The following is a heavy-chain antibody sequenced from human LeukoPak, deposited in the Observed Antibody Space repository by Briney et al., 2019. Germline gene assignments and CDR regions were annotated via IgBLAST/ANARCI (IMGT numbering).Heavy chain of an antibody. CDR1: GFTFSDYY. CDR2: ISSSSSYT. Sequence: GGSLRLACAASGFTFSDYYMSWIRQAPGEGLEWVSYISSSSSYTNYADSVKGRFTISRDNAKNSLYLQMNSLRAEDTAVYYCARLAYSMVGGVYYFDYWGQGTLVTVSS. J-gene: IGHJ4*02. V-gene: IGHV3-11*06. CDR3: ARLAYSMVGGVYYFDY. D-gene: IGHD3-10*01.